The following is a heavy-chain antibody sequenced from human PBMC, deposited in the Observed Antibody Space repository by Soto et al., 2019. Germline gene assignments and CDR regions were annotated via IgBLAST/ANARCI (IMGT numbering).Heavy chain of an antibody. CDR2: INAGNGNT. Sequence: VASVKVSCKASGYTFTSYAMHWVRQAPGQRLEWMGWINAGNGNTKYSQKFQGRVTITRDTSASTAYMELSSLRSEDTAVYYCARLFGITMVRGVQDAFDIWGQGTMVTVSS. V-gene: IGHV1-3*01. CDR3: ARLFGITMVRGVQDAFDI. J-gene: IGHJ3*02. D-gene: IGHD3-10*01. CDR1: GYTFTSYA.